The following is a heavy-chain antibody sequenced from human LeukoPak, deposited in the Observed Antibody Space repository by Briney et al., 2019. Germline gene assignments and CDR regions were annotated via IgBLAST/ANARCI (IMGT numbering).Heavy chain of an antibody. CDR3: ARGLGGTGPDAFDI. J-gene: IGHJ3*02. Sequence: PGGSLRLSCAASGFTFGNYAMHWFRQAPGKGLEWVAVISFDGGSKNYADSVKNRFTISRDNSKNTLYVQMNSLRAEDMAVYYCARGLGGTGPDAFDIWGQGTVVTVSA. CDR2: ISFDGGSK. CDR1: GFTFGNYA. V-gene: IGHV3-30-3*01. D-gene: IGHD1-1*01.